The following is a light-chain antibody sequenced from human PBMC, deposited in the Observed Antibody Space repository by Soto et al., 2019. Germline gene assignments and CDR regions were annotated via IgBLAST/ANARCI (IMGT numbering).Light chain of an antibody. CDR1: SSNIGAGCD. CDR3: QSYDTSLSGPVV. CDR2: GNT. J-gene: IGLJ2*01. V-gene: IGLV1-40*01. Sequence: QSVLTQPPSVSGAPGQRVTMSCTGSSSNIGAGCDVHWYQHLPGTAPKLLIYGNTNRPSGVPDRFSGSKSGNSASLAITGLQAEDEADYYCQSYDTSLSGPVVFGGGTKLTVL.